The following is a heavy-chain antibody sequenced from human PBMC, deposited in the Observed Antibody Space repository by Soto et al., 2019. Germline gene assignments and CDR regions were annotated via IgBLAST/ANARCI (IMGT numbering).Heavy chain of an antibody. CDR3: ARDNSYNWKFGRSAGMDV. Sequence: PSETLSLTCTVSGGSISSGDYYWSWIRQPPGKGLEWIGYIYYSGSTYYNPSLKSRVTISVDTSKNQFSLKLSSVTAADKAVYYCARDNSYNWKFGRSAGMDVWGQGTTVTVSS. CDR1: GGSISSGDYY. D-gene: IGHD1-20*01. V-gene: IGHV4-30-4*01. J-gene: IGHJ6*02. CDR2: IYYSGST.